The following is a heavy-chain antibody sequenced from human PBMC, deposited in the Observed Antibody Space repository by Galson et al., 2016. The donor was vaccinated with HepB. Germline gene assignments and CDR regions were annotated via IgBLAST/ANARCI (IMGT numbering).Heavy chain of an antibody. J-gene: IGHJ4*02. V-gene: IGHV3-7*01. CDR1: EFTFSNYW. CDR2: IMLDGSEV. Sequence: SLRLSCAASEFTFSNYWMSWVRQAPGKGLEWVANIMLDGSEVYYVDSVKGRFTISRDNARNFLYLQMNSLGAEDTAVYYCARGREYSSLFYFDYWGQGTLVTVSS. D-gene: IGHD6-6*01. CDR3: ARGREYSSLFYFDY.